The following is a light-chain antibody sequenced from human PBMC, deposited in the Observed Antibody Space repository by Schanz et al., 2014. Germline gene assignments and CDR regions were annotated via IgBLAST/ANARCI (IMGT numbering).Light chain of an antibody. CDR2: DVS. CDR3: TSYTSTDTWL. J-gene: IGLJ3*02. CDR1: SSDVGGYNY. Sequence: QSALTQPASVSGSPGQSITISCTGTSSDVGGYNYVSWYQQHPGKAPKLMLYDVSHRPSGVSDRFSGSKSGNTASLTVSGLQAEDEADYYCTSYTSTDTWLFGGGTKLTVL. V-gene: IGLV2-14*03.